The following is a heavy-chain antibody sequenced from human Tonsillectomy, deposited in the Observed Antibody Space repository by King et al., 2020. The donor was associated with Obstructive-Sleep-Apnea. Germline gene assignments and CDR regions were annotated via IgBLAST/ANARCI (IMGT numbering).Heavy chain of an antibody. J-gene: IGHJ4*02. CDR1: GFTFSDYY. Sequence: VQLVESGGGLVKPGGSLRLSCASSGFTFSDYYMTWIRQAPGKGLEWVSYISSSGSMKYYADSVKGRFSISRDKAKKSLYLQMNSRRAEDTAVDYCASSSGYFDYWGQGTLVTVSS. CDR3: ASSSGYFDY. CDR2: ISSSGSMK. D-gene: IGHD3-22*01. V-gene: IGHV3-11*01.